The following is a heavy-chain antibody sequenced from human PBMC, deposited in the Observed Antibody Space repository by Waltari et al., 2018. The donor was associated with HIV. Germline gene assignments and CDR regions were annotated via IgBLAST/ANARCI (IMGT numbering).Heavy chain of an antibody. D-gene: IGHD3-3*01. Sequence: QVQLVQSGAEVKKPGASVKVSCKASGYTFTSYGISWVRQAPGQGLEWMGWISAYNGNTNYARKPQGRVTMTTDTSMGTAYIELRSLRSDYTAVYYCARVLDPLRYDFWSGYSTPYYYGMYVWGQGTTVTVSS. CDR3: ARVLDPLRYDFWSGYSTPYYYGMYV. CDR1: GYTFTSYG. J-gene: IGHJ6*02. CDR2: ISAYNGNT. V-gene: IGHV1-18*01.